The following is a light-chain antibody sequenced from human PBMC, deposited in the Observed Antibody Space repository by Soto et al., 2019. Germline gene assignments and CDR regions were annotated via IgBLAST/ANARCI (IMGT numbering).Light chain of an antibody. Sequence: EIVLTQSPGTLSLSPGERATLSCRASQSVSSSYLAWYQQKPGQAPRPLIYGASSRAIGIPYRFSGSGSGTDFTLTISRLEPEDFAGYYCQQYGSSPWTFGPGTKVEIK. J-gene: IGKJ1*01. V-gene: IGKV3-20*01. CDR2: GAS. CDR1: QSVSSSY. CDR3: QQYGSSPWT.